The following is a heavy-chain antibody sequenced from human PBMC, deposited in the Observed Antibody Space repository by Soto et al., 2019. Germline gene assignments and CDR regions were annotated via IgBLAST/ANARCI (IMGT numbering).Heavy chain of an antibody. J-gene: IGHJ4*02. D-gene: IGHD3-22*01. CDR3: AKDYYYDSSGYYAYDY. CDR2: ISYDGSNK. CDR1: GFTFSSYG. Sequence: QVQLVESGGGVVQPGRSLRLSCAASGFTFSSYGMHWVRQAPGKGLEWVAVISYDGSNKYYADSVKGRFTISRDNSKNTLDLQMNSLRAEDTAVYYCAKDYYYDSSGYYAYDYWGQGTLVTVSS. V-gene: IGHV3-30*18.